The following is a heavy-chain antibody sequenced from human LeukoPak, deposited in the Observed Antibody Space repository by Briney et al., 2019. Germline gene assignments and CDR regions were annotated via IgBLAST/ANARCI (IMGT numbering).Heavy chain of an antibody. J-gene: IGHJ4*02. CDR3: ARLASGYFADYFDY. D-gene: IGHD5-12*01. Sequence: SETLSLTCTVSDGSISGRYWSRIRQPARKGLEWIGRIYTNENTNYNPSLKSRLTMSIDTSNNQFSLRLSSVTAADTAVYYCARLASGYFADYFDYWGQGTLVTVSS. CDR2: IYTNENT. V-gene: IGHV4-4*07. CDR1: DGSISGRY.